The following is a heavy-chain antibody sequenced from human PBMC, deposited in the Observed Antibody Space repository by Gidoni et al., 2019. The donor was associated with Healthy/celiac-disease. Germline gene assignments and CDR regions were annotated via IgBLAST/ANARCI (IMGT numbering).Heavy chain of an antibody. V-gene: IGHV4-4*07. J-gene: IGHJ5*02. CDR2: IYTSGST. D-gene: IGHD2-2*01. CDR3: ARVLGRGDWSSTSCYSGRFDP. Sequence: QVQLQQSGPVLVKPSETLSLTCTASGGSTSRYYWSWLRQPAGKGREWIGRIYTSGSTNYNPALKSRVTMSVDTSKNQFSLKLSSVTAADTAVYYCARVLGRGDWSSTSCYSGRFDPWGQGTLVTVSS. CDR1: GGSTSRYY.